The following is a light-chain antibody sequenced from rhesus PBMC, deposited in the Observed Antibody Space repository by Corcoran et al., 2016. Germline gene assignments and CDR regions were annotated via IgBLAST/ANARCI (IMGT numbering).Light chain of an antibody. Sequence: DVVMTQSPLALPITPGQPASISCRSSQSLVHSNGNTYLSWFQQKAGQPPRLLIYKVSNRYSGVPDRFSGSGEGTDCTLKISRVEAEDVGVYYYMQYTHIPFPFGPGTKLDIK. CDR2: KVS. CDR3: MQYTHIPFP. V-gene: IGKV2-65*01. J-gene: IGKJ3*01. CDR1: QSLVHSNGNTY.